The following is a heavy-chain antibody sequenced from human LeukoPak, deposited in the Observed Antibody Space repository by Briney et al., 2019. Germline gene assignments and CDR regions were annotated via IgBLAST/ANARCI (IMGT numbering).Heavy chain of an antibody. D-gene: IGHD3-3*01. J-gene: IGHJ6*02. Sequence: GGSLRLSCAASGFTFSSYWMSWVRQAPGKGLEWVANIKQDGSEKYYVDSVKGRFTISRDNAKNSLYLQMNSLRAEDTAVYYCARDGDYDFWSGYYDYYYGMDVWGQGTTVTVSS. CDR3: ARDGDYDFWSGYYDYYYGMDV. V-gene: IGHV3-7*01. CDR2: IKQDGSEK. CDR1: GFTFSSYW.